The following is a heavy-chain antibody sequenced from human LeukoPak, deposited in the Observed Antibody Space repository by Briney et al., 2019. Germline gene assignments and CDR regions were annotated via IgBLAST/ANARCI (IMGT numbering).Heavy chain of an antibody. CDR2: INAGNGNT. Sequence: ASVKVSCKASGYTFTSYAMHWVRQAPGQRLEWMGWINAGNGNTKYSQKFQGRVTITRDTSASTAYMELSSLRSDDTAVYYCARGPPPELLRKTLLDYYFDYWGQGTLVTVSS. CDR1: GYTFTSYA. V-gene: IGHV1-3*01. J-gene: IGHJ4*02. CDR3: ARGPPPELLRKTLLDYYFDY. D-gene: IGHD1-26*01.